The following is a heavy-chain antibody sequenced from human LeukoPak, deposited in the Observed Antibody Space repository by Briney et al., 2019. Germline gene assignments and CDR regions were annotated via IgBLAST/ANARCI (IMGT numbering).Heavy chain of an antibody. CDR3: ARVRSGWQREGIFDY. V-gene: IGHV1-18*01. J-gene: IGHJ4*02. Sequence: ASVKVSCKASGGTFSSYAISWVRQAPGQGLEWMGWISAYNGNTNYAQKLQGRVTMTTDTSTSTAYMELRSLRSDDTAVYYCARVRSGWQREGIFDYWGQGTLVTVSS. D-gene: IGHD6-19*01. CDR2: ISAYNGNT. CDR1: GGTFSSYA.